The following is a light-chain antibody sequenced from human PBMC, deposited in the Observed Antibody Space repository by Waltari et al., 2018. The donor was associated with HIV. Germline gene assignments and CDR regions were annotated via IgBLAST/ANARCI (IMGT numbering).Light chain of an antibody. V-gene: IGKV3-20*01. Sequence: SSRANHRVTGSVLSWYQQKPGQAPRLLIYGASSRATGIPDRFSGGGSGTDFTLTISRLEPEDFAVYYCQQYGSSPLTFGGGTKVDIK. CDR3: QQYGSSPLT. CDR1: HRVTGSV. CDR2: GAS. J-gene: IGKJ4*01.